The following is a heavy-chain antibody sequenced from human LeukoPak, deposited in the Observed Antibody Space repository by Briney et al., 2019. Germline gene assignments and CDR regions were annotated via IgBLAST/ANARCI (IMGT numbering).Heavy chain of an antibody. CDR3: TRTFRGEY. J-gene: IGHJ4*02. CDR1: GLTFSGYW. Sequence: GGSLRLSCAASGLTFSGYWMHWVRQAPGKGLVWVSRISSDGSTTNYADSVKGRFTISRDNPKNTLYLQMNSLRAEDTAVYYCTRTFRGEYWGQGTLVTVSS. V-gene: IGHV3-74*01. CDR2: ISSDGSTT. D-gene: IGHD2/OR15-2a*01.